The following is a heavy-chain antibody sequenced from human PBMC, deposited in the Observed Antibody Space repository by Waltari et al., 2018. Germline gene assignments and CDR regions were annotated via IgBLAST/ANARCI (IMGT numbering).Heavy chain of an antibody. CDR3: ARDLDFWSGYPDY. D-gene: IGHD3-3*01. CDR1: GGTFSSYA. Sequence: QVQLVQSGAEVKKPGSSVKVSCKASGGTFSSYAMHWVRQAPGKGLEWVAVISYDGSNKYYADSVKGRFTISRDNSKNTLYLQMNSLRAEDTAVYYCARDLDFWSGYPDYWGQGTLVTVSS. V-gene: IGHV3-30-3*01. CDR2: ISYDGSNK. J-gene: IGHJ4*02.